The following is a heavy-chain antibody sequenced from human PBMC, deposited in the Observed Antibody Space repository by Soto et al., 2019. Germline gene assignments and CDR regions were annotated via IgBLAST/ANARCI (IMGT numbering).Heavy chain of an antibody. CDR3: ARVPASKATGGLWFFDY. CDR2: ISGSGGDT. Sequence: GGSLRLSCAASGFTFSNYAMTWVRQAPGTGLECVSSISGSGGDTWYADSVKGRFSISRDNSKNTLNLQMSSLRAEDAAVYFCARVPASKATGGLWFFDYWGQGTLVTVSS. D-gene: IGHD3-10*01. CDR1: GFTFSNYA. V-gene: IGHV3-23*01. J-gene: IGHJ4*02.